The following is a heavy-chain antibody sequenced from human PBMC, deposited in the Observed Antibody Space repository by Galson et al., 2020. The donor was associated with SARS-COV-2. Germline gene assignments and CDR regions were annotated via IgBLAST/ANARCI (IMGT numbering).Heavy chain of an antibody. CDR1: GYTFTSYG. D-gene: IGHD5-12*01. CDR2: ISAYNGNT. J-gene: IGHJ4*02. Sequence: ASVKVSCKASGYTFTSYGISWVRQAPGQGLEWMGWISAYNGNTNYAQKLQGRVTMTTDTSTSTAYMELRSLRSDDTAVYYCARDGGGYSGYDFGEDFDYWGQGTLVTVSS. V-gene: IGHV1-18*01. CDR3: ARDGGGYSGYDFGEDFDY.